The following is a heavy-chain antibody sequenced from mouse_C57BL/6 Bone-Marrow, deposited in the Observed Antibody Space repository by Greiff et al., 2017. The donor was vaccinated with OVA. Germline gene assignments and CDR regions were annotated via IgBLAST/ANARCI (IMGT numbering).Heavy chain of an antibody. V-gene: IGHV1-15*01. J-gene: IGHJ2*01. CDR3: TRDDGYYSDY. CDR2: IDPETGGT. D-gene: IGHD2-3*01. CDR1: GYTFTDYE. Sequence: VQLQQSGAELVRPGASVTLSCKASGYTFTDYEMHWVKQTPVHGLEWIGAIDPETGGTAYNQKFKGKAILTADTSSSTAYMELRSLTSEDSAVYYFTRDDGYYSDYWGQGTTLTVSS.